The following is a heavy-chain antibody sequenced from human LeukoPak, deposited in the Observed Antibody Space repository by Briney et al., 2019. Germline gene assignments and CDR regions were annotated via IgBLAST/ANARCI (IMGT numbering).Heavy chain of an antibody. CDR2: IRYDGSNK. CDR3: AKDSLMYGQLVRTGDY. CDR1: GFTFSSYG. D-gene: IGHD6-6*01. J-gene: IGHJ4*02. Sequence: GGSLRLSCAASGFTFSSYGMHWVRQAPGKGQEWVGFIRYDGSNKYYADSVNGRFTISRDNSKNTQSLQMHSLRAEDTAVYYCAKDSLMYGQLVRTGDYWGQGTLVTVSS. V-gene: IGHV3-30*02.